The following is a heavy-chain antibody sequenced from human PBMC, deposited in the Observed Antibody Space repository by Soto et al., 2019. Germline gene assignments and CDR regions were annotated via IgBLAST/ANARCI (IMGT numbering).Heavy chain of an antibody. Sequence: GGSLRLSCAASGFTFSNAWMSWVRRAPGKGLEWVGRIKSKTDGGTTDYAAPVKGRFTISRDDSKNTLYLQMNSLKTEDTAVYYCTTPYNRGSGSWAWGQGTLVTVSS. J-gene: IGHJ4*02. CDR3: TTPYNRGSGSWA. V-gene: IGHV3-15*01. CDR2: IKSKTDGGTT. CDR1: GFTFSNAW. D-gene: IGHD3-10*01.